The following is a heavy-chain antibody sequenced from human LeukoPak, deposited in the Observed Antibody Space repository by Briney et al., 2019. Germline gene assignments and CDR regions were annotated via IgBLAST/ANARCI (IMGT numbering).Heavy chain of an antibody. CDR2: ISGSGGST. CDR3: AFGAYYYGSGSYKGNFDY. V-gene: IGHV3-23*01. D-gene: IGHD3-10*01. J-gene: IGHJ4*02. CDR1: GFTFDDYA. Sequence: GGSLRLSCAASGFTFDDYAMSWVRQAPGKGLEWVSAISGSGGSTYYADSVKGRFTISRDNSKNTLYLQMNSLRAEDTAVYYCAFGAYYYGSGSYKGNFDYWGQGTLVTVSS.